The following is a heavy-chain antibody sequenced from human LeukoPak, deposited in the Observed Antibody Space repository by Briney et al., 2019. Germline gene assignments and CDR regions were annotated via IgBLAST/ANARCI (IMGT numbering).Heavy chain of an antibody. V-gene: IGHV1-18*03. CDR2: ISAYNGNT. CDR1: GYTFTSYG. Sequence: ASVKVSCKASGYTFTSYGISWVRQAPGQGLEWMGWISAYNGNTNYAQKLQGRVTMTTDTSTSTAYMELRSLRSDDMAVYYCASFSSGWYFADYWGQGTLVTVSS. CDR3: ASFSSGWYFADY. D-gene: IGHD6-19*01. J-gene: IGHJ4*02.